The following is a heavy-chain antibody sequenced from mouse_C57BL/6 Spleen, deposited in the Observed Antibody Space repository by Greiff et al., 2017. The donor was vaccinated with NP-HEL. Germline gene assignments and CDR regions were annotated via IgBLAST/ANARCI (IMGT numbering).Heavy chain of an antibody. J-gene: IGHJ2*01. Sequence: DVKLVESGGGLVKPGGSLKLSCAASGFTFSSYAMSWVRQTPEKRLEWVATISDGGSYTYYPDNVKGRFTISRDNAKNNLYLQMSHLKSEDTAMYYCARGNWYYFDYWGKGTTLTVSS. CDR2: ISDGGSYT. V-gene: IGHV5-4*03. D-gene: IGHD2-1*01. CDR1: GFTFSSYA. CDR3: ARGNWYYFDY.